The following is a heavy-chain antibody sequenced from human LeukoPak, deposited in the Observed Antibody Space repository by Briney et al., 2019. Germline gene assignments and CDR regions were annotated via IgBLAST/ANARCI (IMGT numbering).Heavy chain of an antibody. Sequence: GGSLRLSCAASGFTFSSYSMNWVRQAPGKGLEWVSYISSSSSTIYYADSVKGRFTISRDNSKNTLFLQMNSLRAGDTAIYYCVKRIQSALAAGYWGQGALVTVSS. J-gene: IGHJ4*02. CDR3: VKRIQSALAAGY. V-gene: IGHV3-48*01. CDR1: GFTFSSYS. CDR2: ISSSSSTI. D-gene: IGHD5-18*01.